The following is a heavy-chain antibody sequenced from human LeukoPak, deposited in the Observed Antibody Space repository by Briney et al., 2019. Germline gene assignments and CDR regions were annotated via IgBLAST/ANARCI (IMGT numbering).Heavy chain of an antibody. V-gene: IGHV1-46*01. J-gene: IGHJ3*02. CDR3: ARHTENAFDI. Sequence: ASVKVSCKAPGYTFTSYYMHWVRQAPGQGLEWMGIINPSGGSTSYAQKFQGRVTMTRDTSISTAYMELSRLRSDDTAVYYCARHTENAFDIWGQGTMVTVSS. D-gene: IGHD1-14*01. CDR2: INPSGGST. CDR1: GYTFTSYY.